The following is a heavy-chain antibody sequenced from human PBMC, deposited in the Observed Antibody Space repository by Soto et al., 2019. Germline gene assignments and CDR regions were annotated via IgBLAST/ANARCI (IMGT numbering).Heavy chain of an antibody. CDR1: GDSVTSHY. D-gene: IGHD1-26*01. V-gene: IGHV4-59*02. Sequence: SETLSLTCSFSGDSVTSHYLTWIRQSPEKGLEWIGYMHYTGFSYYNPSLKSRLTISVDTSKNQFSLKLSPVTVADTAVYYCARASPSGSYPGYYFDYWGQGTLVTVSS. CDR2: MHYTGFS. J-gene: IGHJ4*02. CDR3: ARASPSGSYPGYYFDY.